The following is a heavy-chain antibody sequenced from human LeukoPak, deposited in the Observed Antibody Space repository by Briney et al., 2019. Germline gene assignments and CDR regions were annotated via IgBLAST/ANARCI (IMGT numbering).Heavy chain of an antibody. CDR3: AHSLIDILTGYSYDAFDI. J-gene: IGHJ3*02. CDR2: IYWNDDK. CDR1: GFSLSTSGVG. Sequence: ESGPTLVKPTQTLTLTCTFSGFSLSTSGVGVGWIRQTPGKALEWLALIYWNDDKRYSPSLKSRLTITKDTSKNQVVLTMTNMDPVDTATYYCAHSLIDILTGYSYDAFDIWGQGTMVTVSS. D-gene: IGHD3-9*01. V-gene: IGHV2-5*01.